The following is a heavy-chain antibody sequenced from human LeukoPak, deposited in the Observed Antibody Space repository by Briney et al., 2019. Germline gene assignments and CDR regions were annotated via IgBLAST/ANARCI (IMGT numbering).Heavy chain of an antibody. CDR1: GFTFSSYA. CDR2: ISGSGGST. J-gene: IGHJ3*02. Sequence: PGGSLRLSCAASGFTFSSYAMSWVRQAPGKGLEWVSAISGSGGSTYYADSVKGRFTISRDNSKNTLYLQMNSLRAEDTAVYYCASHSPVVPAATAAFDIWGQGTMVTVSS. D-gene: IGHD2-2*01. CDR3: ASHSPVVPAATAAFDI. V-gene: IGHV3-23*01.